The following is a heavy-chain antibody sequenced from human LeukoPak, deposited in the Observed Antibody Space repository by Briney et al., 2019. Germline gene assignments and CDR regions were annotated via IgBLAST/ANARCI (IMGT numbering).Heavy chain of an antibody. Sequence: GGSLRPSCVASGLTFSNYGMNWVRQAPGKGLEWVSYISRNSGSIYYAYSVKGRFTISRDNAKNSLYLQMDSLRAEDTAVYYCARALDDCGDYVSYFHHWGQGTLVTVSS. CDR1: GLTFSNYG. CDR3: ARALDDCGDYVSYFHH. J-gene: IGHJ1*01. D-gene: IGHD4-17*01. V-gene: IGHV3-48*01. CDR2: ISRNSGSI.